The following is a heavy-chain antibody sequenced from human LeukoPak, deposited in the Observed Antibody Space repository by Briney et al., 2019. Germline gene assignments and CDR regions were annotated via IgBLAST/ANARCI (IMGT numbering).Heavy chain of an antibody. J-gene: IGHJ3*02. D-gene: IGHD2-2*01. CDR1: GFMFSSYE. CDR2: ISSSSYI. V-gene: IGHV3-21*01. Sequence: GGSLRLSCAASGFMFSSYEMSWVRQAPGKGLEWVSSISSSSYIYYADSVKGRFTISRDNAKNSLYLQMNSLRAEDTAVYYCARTSDAFDIWGQGTMVTVSS. CDR3: ARTSDAFDI.